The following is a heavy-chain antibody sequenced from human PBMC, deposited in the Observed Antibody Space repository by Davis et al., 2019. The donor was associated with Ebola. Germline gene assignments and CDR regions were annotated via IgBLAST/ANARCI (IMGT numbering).Heavy chain of an antibody. J-gene: IGHJ4*02. CDR3: AREAYYYDSTGYYYDIPDLFDY. CDR2: IKQDGSEK. D-gene: IGHD3-22*01. V-gene: IGHV3-7*01. Sequence: PGGSLRLSCAASGSTFSKYWMNWVRQAPGKGLEWVANIKQDGSEKYYVDSVKGRFSISRDNAKNSLYLQMNSLRAEDTAVYYCAREAYYYDSTGYYYDIPDLFDYWGQGTLVTVSS. CDR1: GSTFSKYW.